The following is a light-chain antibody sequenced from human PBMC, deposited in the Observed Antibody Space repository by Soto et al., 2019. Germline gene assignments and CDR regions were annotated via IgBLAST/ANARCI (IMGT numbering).Light chain of an antibody. CDR2: ATS. V-gene: IGKV1-12*01. CDR1: QGVGGW. CDR3: QQYDNLPWT. Sequence: IQMTQSPSSVSASVGDRVTMTCRASQGVGGWLAWYQQKPGKVPKLLIYATSSLHSGVPSRFSGSGSGTDFTFTISSLQPEDIATYYCQQYDNLPWTFGQGTKVDIK. J-gene: IGKJ1*01.